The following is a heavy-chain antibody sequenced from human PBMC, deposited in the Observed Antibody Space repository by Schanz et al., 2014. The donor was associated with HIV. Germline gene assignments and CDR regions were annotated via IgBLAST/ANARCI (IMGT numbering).Heavy chain of an antibody. CDR3: ARGYCSGGTCYSGDY. CDR1: GYTFTSYG. J-gene: IGHJ4*02. D-gene: IGHD2-15*01. V-gene: IGHV1-18*01. CDR2: ISAYNGNT. Sequence: QVHLVQSGAEVRKPGASVKVSCKASGYTFTSYGISWVRQAPGQGLEWMGWISAYNGNTNYAQKLQGRVTMTTDTSTSTAYMELRSLTSDDTAVYYCARGYCSGGTCYSGDYWGQGTLVTVSS.